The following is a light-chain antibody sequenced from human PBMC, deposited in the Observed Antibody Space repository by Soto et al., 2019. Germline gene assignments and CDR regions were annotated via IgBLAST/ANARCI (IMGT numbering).Light chain of an antibody. CDR3: SSYTASTVV. Sequence: QSVLTQPASVSGSAGESITISCTGTSSDVGAYKYVSWYQQHPGKAPKLMIFDVNNRPSGVSNRFSGSRSGNTASLTISGLQAEDEADYYCSSYTASTVVFCGGSKVTVL. J-gene: IGLJ2*01. V-gene: IGLV2-14*01. CDR2: DVN. CDR1: SSDVGAYKY.